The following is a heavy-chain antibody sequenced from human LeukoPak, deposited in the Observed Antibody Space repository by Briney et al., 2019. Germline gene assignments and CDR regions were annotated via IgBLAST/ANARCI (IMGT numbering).Heavy chain of an antibody. CDR2: IYYSGST. Sequence: SETLSLTCTVSGGSISSSSYYWGWIRQPPGKGLEWIGSIYYSGSTYYNPSLKSRVTISVDTSKNQFSLKLSSVTAADTAVYYCARAREYCSGGSCYSWDGYYYYYYMDVWGEGTTVTVSS. J-gene: IGHJ6*03. D-gene: IGHD2-15*01. CDR1: GGSISSSSYY. CDR3: ARAREYCSGGSCYSWDGYYYYYYMDV. V-gene: IGHV4-39*07.